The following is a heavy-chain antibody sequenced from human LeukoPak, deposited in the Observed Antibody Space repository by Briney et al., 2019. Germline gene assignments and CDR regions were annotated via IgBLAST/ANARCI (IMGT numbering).Heavy chain of an antibody. V-gene: IGHV3-30*18. J-gene: IGHJ4*02. CDR1: GFTFSSYG. Sequence: PGGSLRLSCAASGFTFSSYGMHWVRQAPGKGLEWVAVISYDGSNKYYADSVKGRFTISRDNSKNTLYLQMNSLRAEDMAVYYCAKDVDPFGSGSYVEGFDYWGQGTLVTVSS. D-gene: IGHD3-10*01. CDR2: ISYDGSNK. CDR3: AKDVDPFGSGSYVEGFDY.